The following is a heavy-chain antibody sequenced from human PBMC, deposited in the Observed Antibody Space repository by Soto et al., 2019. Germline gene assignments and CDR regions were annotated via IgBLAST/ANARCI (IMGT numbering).Heavy chain of an antibody. Sequence: EWVAFISYDGSNKSYAASVKGRFTISRDNSKNTLYLQMNSLRAEDTAVYYCAKDGGLVYCISTSCYFDYRGQGTLVTVSS. CDR3: AKDGGLVYCISTSCYFDY. V-gene: IGHV3-30*18. D-gene: IGHD2-2*01. CDR2: ISYDGSNK. J-gene: IGHJ4*02.